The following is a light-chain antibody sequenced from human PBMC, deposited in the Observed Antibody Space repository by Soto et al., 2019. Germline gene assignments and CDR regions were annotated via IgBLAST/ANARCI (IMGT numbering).Light chain of an antibody. CDR1: QTIMTY. J-gene: IGKJ1*01. V-gene: IGKV1-39*01. CDR3: QQSYDSPQT. CDR2: AAS. Sequence: DIQMTQSPSSLSASVGDEVTITCRASQTIMTYLNWYQLKPGKPPRLLIYAASSLQSGVPSRFSGSGSGTDFTLTIRSLQHEDFATYSCQQSYDSPQTFGRGTKVEIK.